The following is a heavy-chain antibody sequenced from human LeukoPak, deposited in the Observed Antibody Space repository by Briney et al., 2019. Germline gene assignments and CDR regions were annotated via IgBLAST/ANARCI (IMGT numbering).Heavy chain of an antibody. CDR1: GFDFSITW. CDR2: ITSDGTTV. Sequence: GGSLRLSCVASGFDFSITWMHWVRQPPGQGLVWVARITSDGTTVSYAESVKGRFTISRDNAKNTLYLQMNSLRVDDTAIYYCAGDWYHAIDYWGQGTLVTVSS. V-gene: IGHV3-74*03. D-gene: IGHD2-2*01. CDR3: AGDWYHAIDY. J-gene: IGHJ4*02.